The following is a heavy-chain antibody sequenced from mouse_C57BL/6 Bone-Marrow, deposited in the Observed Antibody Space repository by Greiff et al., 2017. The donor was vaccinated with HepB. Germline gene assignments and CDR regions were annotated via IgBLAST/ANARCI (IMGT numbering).Heavy chain of an antibody. V-gene: IGHV1-9*01. CDR1: GYTFTGYW. D-gene: IGHD1-1*01. J-gene: IGHJ2*01. Sequence: QVQLQQSGAELMKPGASVKLSCKATGYTFTGYWIEWVKQRPGHGLEWIGEILPGSGSTNYNEKFKGKATFTADTSSNTAYMQLSSLTTEDSAIYYCAREELYYYGSSPYYFDYWGQGTTLTVSS. CDR2: ILPGSGST. CDR3: AREELYYYGSSPYYFDY.